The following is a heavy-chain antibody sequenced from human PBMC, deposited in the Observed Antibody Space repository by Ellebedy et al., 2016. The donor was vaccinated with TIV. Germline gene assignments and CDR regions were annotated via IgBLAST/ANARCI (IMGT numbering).Heavy chain of an antibody. Sequence: SETLSLXCTVSGGSISSGDYYWSWIRQPPGKGLEWIGYIYYSGSTYYNPSLKSRVTISVDTSKNQFSLKLSSVTAADTAVYYCARGARFGNGFYYYYGMDVWGQGTTVTVSS. CDR2: IYYSGST. CDR3: ARGARFGNGFYYYYGMDV. D-gene: IGHD3-10*01. J-gene: IGHJ6*02. V-gene: IGHV4-30-4*01. CDR1: GGSISSGDYY.